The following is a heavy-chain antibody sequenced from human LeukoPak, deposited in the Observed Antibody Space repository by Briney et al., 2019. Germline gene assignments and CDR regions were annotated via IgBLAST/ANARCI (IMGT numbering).Heavy chain of an antibody. CDR3: ASGAGWLIDY. V-gene: IGHV4-4*08. J-gene: IGHJ4*02. D-gene: IGHD6-19*01. CDR2: IDNSGST. Sequence: SETLSLTCSVSGGPIDSVYWSWIRQPPGKGLEWIGYIDNSGSTKYNPSLQSRITMSRDTSKKQFSLKLTSVTAADTAMYYCASGAGWLIDYWGQGTLVSVSS. CDR1: GGPIDSVY.